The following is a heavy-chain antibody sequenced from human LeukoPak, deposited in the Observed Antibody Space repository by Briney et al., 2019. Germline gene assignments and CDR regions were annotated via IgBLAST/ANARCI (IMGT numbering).Heavy chain of an antibody. CDR3: ARVEQQSWFDP. V-gene: IGHV1-69*04. CDR1: GGTFSSYA. CDR2: IIPIFGIA. J-gene: IGHJ5*02. D-gene: IGHD6-13*01. Sequence: SVKVSCKASGGTFSSYAISWVRRAPGQGLEWMGRIIPIFGIANYAQKFQGRVTITADKSTSTAYMELSSLRSEDTAVYYCARVEQQSWFDPWGQGTLVTVSS.